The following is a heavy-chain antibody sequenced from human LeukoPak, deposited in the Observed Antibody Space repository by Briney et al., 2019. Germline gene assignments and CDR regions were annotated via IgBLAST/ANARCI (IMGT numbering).Heavy chain of an antibody. CDR2: INPNSGGT. CDR1: GYTFTDYY. CDR3: ARGGESSSWYGYYYYYYMDV. J-gene: IGHJ6*03. V-gene: IGHV1-2*02. D-gene: IGHD6-13*01. Sequence: ATVKVSCKVSGYTFTDYYIHWVRQAPGQGREGMGWINPNSGGTNYAQKFRGRVTMTRDTSISTAYMKLSRLRSDDTAVYYCARGGESSSWYGYYYYYYMDVWGKGTTVTVSS.